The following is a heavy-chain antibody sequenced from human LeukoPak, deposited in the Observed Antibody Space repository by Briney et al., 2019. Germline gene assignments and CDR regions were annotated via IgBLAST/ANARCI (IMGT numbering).Heavy chain of an antibody. Sequence: GGSLRLSCAASGFTFSSYSMNWVRQAPGKGLEWVSSISSSSSYIYYADSVKGRFTISRDNAKNSLYLQMNSLRAEDTAVYYCARVECSSTSRPPGGYWGQGTLVTVSS. D-gene: IGHD2-2*01. CDR2: ISSSSSYI. CDR3: ARVECSSTSRPPGGY. V-gene: IGHV3-21*01. J-gene: IGHJ4*02. CDR1: GFTFSSYS.